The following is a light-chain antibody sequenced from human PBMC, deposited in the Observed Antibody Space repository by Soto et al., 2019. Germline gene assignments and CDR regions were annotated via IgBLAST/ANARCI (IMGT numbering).Light chain of an antibody. CDR2: GAS. CDR3: QQYGSSRWT. J-gene: IGKJ1*01. Sequence: EIVLTQSPGTLSLSPGERATLSCRASQSVSSSYLAWYQQKPGQAPRLLIYGASTRATGIPDRFSGSGSGTDFTLTISTLEPEDFAVYYCQQYGSSRWTFGQGTKVEFK. V-gene: IGKV3-20*01. CDR1: QSVSSSY.